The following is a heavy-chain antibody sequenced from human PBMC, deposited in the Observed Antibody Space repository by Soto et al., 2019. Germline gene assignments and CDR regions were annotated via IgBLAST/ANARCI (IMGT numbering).Heavy chain of an antibody. CDR3: ARDLSGYGMDV. D-gene: IGHD3-16*02. CDR2: IYYSGST. J-gene: IGHJ6*02. Sequence: QVQLQESGPGLVKPSETLSLTCTVSGGSISSYYWSWIRQPPGKGLEWIGYIYYSGSTNYNPSRKGRVTISVDTSKNQFSLKLSSVTAADTAVYYCARDLSGYGMDVWGQGTTVTVSS. CDR1: GGSISSYY. V-gene: IGHV4-59*08.